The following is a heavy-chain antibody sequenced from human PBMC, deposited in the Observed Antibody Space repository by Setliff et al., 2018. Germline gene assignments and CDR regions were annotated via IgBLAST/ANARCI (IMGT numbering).Heavy chain of an antibody. CDR2: IYHSGST. CDR1: GGSISSSNW. J-gene: IGHJ5*02. Sequence: PSETLSLTCAVSGGSISSSNWWSWVRQPPGKGLEWIGEIYHSGSTNYNPSLKSRVTISVDKSKNQFSLKLSSVTAADTAVYYCARVTGYYDFWSGYYIGSGWFDPWGQGTLVTVSS. D-gene: IGHD3-3*01. CDR3: ARVTGYYDFWSGYYIGSGWFDP. V-gene: IGHV4-4*02.